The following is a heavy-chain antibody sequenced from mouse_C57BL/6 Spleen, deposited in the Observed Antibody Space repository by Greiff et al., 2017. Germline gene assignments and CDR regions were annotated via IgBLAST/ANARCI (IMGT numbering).Heavy chain of an antibody. D-gene: IGHD1-1*01. Sequence: VQLQQSGAELVRPGASVKLSCTASGFNIKDDYMHWVKQRPEQGLEWIGWIDPENGDTESASKFQGKATITADTSSNTAYLQLSSLTSEDTAVYYWTTDYGSSLGAYWGQGTLVTVSA. CDR2: IDPENGDT. CDR1: GFNIKDDY. V-gene: IGHV14-4*01. CDR3: TTDYGSSLGAY. J-gene: IGHJ3*01.